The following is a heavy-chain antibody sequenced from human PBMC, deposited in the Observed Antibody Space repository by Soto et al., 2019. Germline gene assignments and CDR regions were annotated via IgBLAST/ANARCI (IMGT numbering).Heavy chain of an antibody. D-gene: IGHD3-22*01. Sequence: SETLSLTCTVSGASINNNDYYWSWIRQTPGKGREWIGYVYYSGSTDYIPSLKSRLSMSMNKSQNQFTLSMNSVTAAXTASYYCARMWYCYDQWDFDLRSRRNLVPVSS. V-gene: IGHV4-30-4*01. CDR3: ARMWYCYDQWDFDL. CDR1: GASINNNDYY. CDR2: VYYSGST. J-gene: IGHJ2*01.